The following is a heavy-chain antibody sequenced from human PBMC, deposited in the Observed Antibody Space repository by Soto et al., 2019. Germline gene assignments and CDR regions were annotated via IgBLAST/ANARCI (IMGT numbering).Heavy chain of an antibody. CDR3: AKVGYSSSSFGMDV. CDR2: ISGSGGST. V-gene: IGHV3-23*01. J-gene: IGHJ6*02. Sequence: EVQLLESGVGLVQPGGSLRLSCAASGFTFSSYAMSWVRQAPGKGLGWVSAISGSGGSTYYAVSVKGRFTISRDNSKNTLSLQMNSLRAEDTAVYYCAKVGYSSSSFGMDVWGQGTTVTVSS. D-gene: IGHD6-13*01. CDR1: GFTFSSYA.